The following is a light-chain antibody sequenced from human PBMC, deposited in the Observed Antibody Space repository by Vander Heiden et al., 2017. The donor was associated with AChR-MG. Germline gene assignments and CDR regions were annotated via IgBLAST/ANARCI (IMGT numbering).Light chain of an antibody. J-gene: IGLJ1*01. CDR1: KIGTKA. V-gene: IGLV3-21*02. Sequence: SYVLTQPPSVSVAPGETARISCGGNKIGTKAVHWYQQKPGQAPVLVVYDDGDRPSGIPERFSGSNSGNTATLTISRVEAGDEADYFCQVWDSSSGHSYVFGSGTKVTVL. CDR3: QVWDSSSGHSYV. CDR2: DDG.